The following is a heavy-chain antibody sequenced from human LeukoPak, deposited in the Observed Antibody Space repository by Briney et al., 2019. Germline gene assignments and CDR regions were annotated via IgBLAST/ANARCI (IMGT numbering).Heavy chain of an antibody. Sequence: GGSLRLSCAASGFTVSSNYMSWVRQAPGKGLEWVSVIYSGGSTYYADSVKGRFTISRDNSKDTLYLQMNSLRAEDTAVYYCARSRYYGSGSYFWGQGTLVTVSS. CDR1: GFTVSSNY. J-gene: IGHJ4*02. CDR3: ARSRYYGSGSYF. CDR2: IYSGGST. D-gene: IGHD3-10*01. V-gene: IGHV3-66*01.